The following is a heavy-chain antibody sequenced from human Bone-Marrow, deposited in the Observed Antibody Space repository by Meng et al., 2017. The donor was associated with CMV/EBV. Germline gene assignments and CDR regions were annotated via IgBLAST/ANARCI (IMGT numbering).Heavy chain of an antibody. CDR1: GFTFSSYS. J-gene: IGHJ6*04. D-gene: IGHD4-11*01. CDR3: ARARTVTKTMDV. Sequence: GESLKISCAASGFTFSSYSMNWVRQAPGKGLEWVSSISSSSSYIYYADSVKGRFTISRDNAKISLYLQMNSLRAEDTAVSYCARARTVTKTMDVWARGTSATFPS. CDR2: ISSSSSYI. V-gene: IGHV3-21*01.